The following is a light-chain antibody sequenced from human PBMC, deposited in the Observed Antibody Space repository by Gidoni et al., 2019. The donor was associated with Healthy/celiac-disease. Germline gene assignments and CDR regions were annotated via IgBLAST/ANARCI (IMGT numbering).Light chain of an antibody. V-gene: IGKV3-11*01. CDR2: DAS. J-gene: IGKJ4*01. CDR3: QQRSNWPLT. Sequence: EIVLTQSPATLSLSPGERATLACRASQSVSSYLVWYQQNPGQAPRLLIYDASNRATGIPARFSGSGSVTDFTLTISSLEPEDLAVYYCQQRSNWPLTFGGGTKVEIK. CDR1: QSVSSY.